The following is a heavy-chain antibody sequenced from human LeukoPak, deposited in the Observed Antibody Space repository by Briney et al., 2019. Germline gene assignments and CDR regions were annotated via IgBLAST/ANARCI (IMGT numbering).Heavy chain of an antibody. V-gene: IGHV6-1*01. Sequence: SQTLSLTCAISGDSVSSNSAAWIWIRQSPSRGLEWLGRTYYRSKWYNDYAVSVRSRININPDTSNNHFSLQLSSVTPEDTAVYYCARASHGYNDYWGQGTLVTVSS. D-gene: IGHD5-18*01. CDR2: TYYRSKWYN. CDR1: GDSVSSNSAA. J-gene: IGHJ4*02. CDR3: ARASHGYNDY.